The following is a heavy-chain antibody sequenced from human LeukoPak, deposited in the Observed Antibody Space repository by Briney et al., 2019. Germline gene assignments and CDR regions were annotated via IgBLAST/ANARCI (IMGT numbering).Heavy chain of an antibody. CDR1: GFSFSSCW. V-gene: IGHV3-7*01. J-gene: IGHJ4*02. Sequence: GGSLRLSCAASGFSFSSCWMSWLRQAPGKRLEWVANIKQDGSEKSYVDSVRGRFTISRDNAKNSLYLQINGLRVEDTAVYYCARERSGSSCQDCWGRGTLVTVSS. CDR3: ARERSGSSCQDC. D-gene: IGHD2-2*01. CDR2: IKQDGSEK.